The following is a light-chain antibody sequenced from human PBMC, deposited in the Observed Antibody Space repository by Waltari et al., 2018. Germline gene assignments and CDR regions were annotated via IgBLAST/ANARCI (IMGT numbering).Light chain of an antibody. Sequence: EIVLTQSPGTMSLSPGDRAILSCRASQTINSNHLAWYQQKPGKAPRLLIHGASSRAIGIPDRFFGSGSGTDFTLTISRLEPGDSGVYYCQQYSASTGTFGQGTKVEIK. V-gene: IGKV3-20*01. CDR1: QTINSNH. J-gene: IGKJ1*01. CDR3: QQYSASTGT. CDR2: GAS.